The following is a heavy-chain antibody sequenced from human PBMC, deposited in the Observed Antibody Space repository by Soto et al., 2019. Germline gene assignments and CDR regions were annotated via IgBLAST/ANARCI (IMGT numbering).Heavy chain of an antibody. CDR3: ARDLPRCSYGVYYYYGMDV. CDR2: IWYDGSNK. Sequence: QVQLVESGGGVVQPGRSLRLSCAASGFTFSSYGMHWVRQAPGKGLEWVAVIWYDGSNKYYADHVKGRFTISRDNSKNTLYRQMNSLRAEDTAVYYCARDLPRCSYGVYYYYGMDVWGQGTTVTVSS. V-gene: IGHV3-33*01. CDR1: GFTFSSYG. D-gene: IGHD5-18*01. J-gene: IGHJ6*02.